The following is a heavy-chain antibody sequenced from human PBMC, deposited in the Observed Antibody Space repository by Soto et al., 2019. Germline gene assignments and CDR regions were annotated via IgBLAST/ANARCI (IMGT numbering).Heavy chain of an antibody. V-gene: IGHV5-51*01. J-gene: IGHJ6*02. CDR3: ARTFEYSSSSRDYYGMDV. Sequence: VSLKISCNGSGYSFTSYWIGWVGQMPGKGLEWMGIIYPGDSDTRYSPSFQGQVTISADKSISTAYLQWSSLKASDTAMYYCARTFEYSSSSRDYYGMDVWGQGTTVTVSS. CDR1: GYSFTSYW. CDR2: IYPGDSDT. D-gene: IGHD6-6*01.